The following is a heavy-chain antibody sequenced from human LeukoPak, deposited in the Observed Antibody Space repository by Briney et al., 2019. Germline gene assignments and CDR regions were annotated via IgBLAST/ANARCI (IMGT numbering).Heavy chain of an antibody. J-gene: IGHJ4*02. V-gene: IGHV4-39*01. Sequence: SETLSLTCTVSGGSISSSSYYWGWIRQPPGKGLEWIGSIYYSGSTYYNPSLKSRVSISLDTSKTQFSLNLTSVTAADTAVYYCAKQGYYGPFVYWGQGALVTVSS. D-gene: IGHD3-10*01. CDR1: GGSISSSSYY. CDR3: AKQGYYGPFVY. CDR2: IYYSGST.